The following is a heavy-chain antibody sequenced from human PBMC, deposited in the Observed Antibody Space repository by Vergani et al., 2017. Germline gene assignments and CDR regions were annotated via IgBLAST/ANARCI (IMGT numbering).Heavy chain of an antibody. D-gene: IGHD3-10*01. CDR3: ASGSGSYFH. CDR1: GGSISSYY. J-gene: IGHJ4*02. CDR2: IYYSGST. V-gene: IGHV4-59*01. Sequence: QVQLQESGPGLVKPSETLSLTCTVPGGSISSYYWSWIRQPPGKGLEWIGYIYYSGSTNYNPSLKSRVTISVDTSKNQFSLKLSSVTAADTAVYYCASGSGSYFHWGQGTLVTVSS.